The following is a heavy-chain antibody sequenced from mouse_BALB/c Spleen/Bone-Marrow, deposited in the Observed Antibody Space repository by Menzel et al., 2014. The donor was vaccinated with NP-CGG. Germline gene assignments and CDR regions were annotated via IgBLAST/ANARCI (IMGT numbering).Heavy chain of an antibody. CDR1: GDSITSGY. J-gene: IGHJ2*01. CDR3: ARYYGSTYGYYFDY. Sequence: EVKVVESGPSLVKPSQTLSLTCSVTGDSITSGYWNWIRKFPGNKLEYMGYISYSGSTYYNPSLKSRISITRDTSKNQYSLQLNSVTTEDTATYYCARYYGSTYGYYFDYWGQGTTLTVSS. V-gene: IGHV3-8*02. CDR2: ISYSGST. D-gene: IGHD1-1*01.